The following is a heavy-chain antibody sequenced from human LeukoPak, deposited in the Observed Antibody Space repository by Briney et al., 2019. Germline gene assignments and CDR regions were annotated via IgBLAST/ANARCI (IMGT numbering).Heavy chain of an antibody. CDR2: ISAYNGDT. V-gene: IGHV1-18*01. D-gene: IGHD3-22*01. CDR3: ARGRYYYYSRGSRTVLYYYYYMDV. Sequence: SVKVSCKASGYTFTSYGISWVRQAPGQGREWMGWISAYNGDTNYAQKLQGRVTMTTNTSTSTDYMELRSLRADDTAVYYCARGRYYYYSRGSRTVLYYYYYMDVWGKGTTVTVSS. CDR1: GYTFTSYG. J-gene: IGHJ6*03.